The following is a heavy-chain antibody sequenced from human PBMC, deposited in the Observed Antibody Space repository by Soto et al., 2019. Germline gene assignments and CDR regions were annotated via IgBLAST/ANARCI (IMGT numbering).Heavy chain of an antibody. CDR3: ARDSTTMVRGVIINSGWFDP. J-gene: IGHJ5*02. CDR2: ISGSRGTT. Sequence: PGGSLRLSCAASGFTFSSYAMSWVRQAPGKGLEWVSLISGSRGTTYYADSVKGRFTISRDNYKNTLYLQMNSLTAEDTAVYFCARDSTTMVRGVIINSGWFDPWGQGTLVTVSS. D-gene: IGHD3-10*01. CDR1: GFTFSSYA. V-gene: IGHV3-23*01.